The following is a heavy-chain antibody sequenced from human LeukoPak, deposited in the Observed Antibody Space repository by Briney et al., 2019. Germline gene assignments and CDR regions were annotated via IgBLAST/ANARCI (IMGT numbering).Heavy chain of an antibody. D-gene: IGHD2-2*01. CDR1: GGSFSGYY. CDR3: AREGIVVLPAAPLDV. V-gene: IGHV4-34*01. CDR2: INHSGST. J-gene: IGHJ6*04. Sequence: SESLSLTCAVDGGSFSGYYWSWIRQPPGKGLEWIGEINHSGSTNYNPSLKSRVTISVDTSKNQFSLRLTSVTAADTAVYYCAREGIVVLPAAPLDVWGKGTTVTVSS.